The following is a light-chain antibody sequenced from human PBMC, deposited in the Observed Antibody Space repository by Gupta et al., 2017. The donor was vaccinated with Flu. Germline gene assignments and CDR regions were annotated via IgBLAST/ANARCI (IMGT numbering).Light chain of an antibody. V-gene: IGKV2-30*01. J-gene: IGKJ1*01. CDR1: ESLVYSDGDSY. CDR3: MHSTRWPWT. CDR2: KAS. Sequence: DAVLTQSQLSLHVPLQQPASISCRSSESLVYSDGDSYVSWFHQRPGQSPRRLIYKASNRDSGVPDRISGSGSGTDFTLTISRLEAEDVGVYYCMHSTRWPWTFGQGTKVEI.